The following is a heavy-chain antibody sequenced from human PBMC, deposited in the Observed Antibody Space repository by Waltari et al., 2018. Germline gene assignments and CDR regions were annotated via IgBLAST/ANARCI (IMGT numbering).Heavy chain of an antibody. V-gene: IGHV1-69*01. CDR1: GATFRSYA. Sequence: QVQLVQSGAEVKKPGSSVKVSCTASGATFRSYAISWVRQAPGQGLEWMGGIIPIFGTANYAQKFQGRVTITADESTSTAYMELSSLRSEDTAVYYCASSGRGGYDIDYWGQGTLVTVSS. J-gene: IGHJ4*02. D-gene: IGHD5-12*01. CDR3: ASSGRGGYDIDY. CDR2: IIPIFGTA.